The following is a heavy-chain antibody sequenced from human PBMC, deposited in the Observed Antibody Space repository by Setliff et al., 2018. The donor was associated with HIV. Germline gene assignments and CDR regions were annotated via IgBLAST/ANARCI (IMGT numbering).Heavy chain of an antibody. CDR1: GGFISSSSYY. J-gene: IGHJ4*02. CDR2: IYYSGRT. Sequence: SETLSLTCTVSGGFISSSSYYWGWIRQPPGKGLEWIGSIYYSGRTYYNPSLKSRVTISVDTSKNHFSLKLTSVTAADTAVYYCTRHSTDPWSLLDYWGQGTLVTVSS. CDR3: TRHSTDPWSLLDY. D-gene: IGHD4-4*01. V-gene: IGHV4-39*07.